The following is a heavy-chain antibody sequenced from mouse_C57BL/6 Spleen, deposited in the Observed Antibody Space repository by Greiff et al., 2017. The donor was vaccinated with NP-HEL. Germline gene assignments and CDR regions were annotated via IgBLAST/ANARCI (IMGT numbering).Heavy chain of an antibody. V-gene: IGHV5-17*01. Sequence: EVQVVESGGGLVKPGGSLKLSCAASGFTFSDYGMHWVRQAPEKGLEWVAYISSGSSTIYYADTVKGRFTISRDNAKNTLFLQMTSLRSEETAMYYCARRENDYDVDWFAYWGQGTLVTVSA. CDR1: GFTFSDYG. CDR2: ISSGSSTI. J-gene: IGHJ3*01. D-gene: IGHD2-4*01. CDR3: ARRENDYDVDWFAY.